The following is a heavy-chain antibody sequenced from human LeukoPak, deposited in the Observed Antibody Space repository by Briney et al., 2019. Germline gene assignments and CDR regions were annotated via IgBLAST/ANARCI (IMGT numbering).Heavy chain of an antibody. Sequence: PSETLSLTCTVSGGSISSYYWSWIRQPPGKGLEWIGYIYYSGSTNYNPSLKSRVTISVDTSKNQFSLKLSSVTAAGTAVYYCAGHPTIFGVVDYYFDYWGQGTLVTVSS. J-gene: IGHJ4*02. CDR2: IYYSGST. D-gene: IGHD3-3*01. CDR1: GGSISSYY. CDR3: AGHPTIFGVVDYYFDY. V-gene: IGHV4-59*08.